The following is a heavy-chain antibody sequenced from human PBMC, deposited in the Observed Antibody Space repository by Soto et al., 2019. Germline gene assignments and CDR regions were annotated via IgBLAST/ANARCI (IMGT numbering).Heavy chain of an antibody. Sequence: ASVKVSCKASGYIFTAYSMHWVRQAPGQGLEWMGVVNPSGGSTNYAQKFQGRITMTRDTSTSTVFMDLSSLTSEDTAVYYCAREENCSDGVCYSEYFQRWGQGTLVTVS. CDR2: VNPSGGST. J-gene: IGHJ1*01. CDR1: GYIFTAYS. V-gene: IGHV1-46*01. D-gene: IGHD2-15*01. CDR3: AREENCSDGVCYSEYFQR.